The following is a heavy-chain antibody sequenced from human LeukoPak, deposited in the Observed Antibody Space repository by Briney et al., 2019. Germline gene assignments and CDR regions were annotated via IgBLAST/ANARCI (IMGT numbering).Heavy chain of an antibody. Sequence: RASVTVSCTASGGTFSSYAISWVRQAPEQGLEWMGGIIPIFGTANYAQKFQGRVTITADESTSTAYMELSSLRSEDTAVYYCARDHAPYYYDSSGPRLFDYWGQGTLVTVSS. CDR2: IIPIFGTA. CDR1: GGTFSSYA. D-gene: IGHD3-22*01. CDR3: ARDHAPYYYDSSGPRLFDY. J-gene: IGHJ4*02. V-gene: IGHV1-69*13.